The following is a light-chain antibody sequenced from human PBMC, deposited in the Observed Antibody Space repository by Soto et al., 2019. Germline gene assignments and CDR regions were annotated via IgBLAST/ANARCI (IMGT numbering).Light chain of an antibody. Sequence: EIVLTQSPGTLSLSPGERATLSCRASQSVSSIYLAWYQQKPGQAPRLLIYGVSRRATGIPDRFSGSGSGTDFTLTISRLEPEDFAVYYCQHYGSSRGASTFGQGTKLEIK. CDR2: GVS. J-gene: IGKJ2*01. CDR1: QSVSSIY. V-gene: IGKV3-20*01. CDR3: QHYGSSRGAST.